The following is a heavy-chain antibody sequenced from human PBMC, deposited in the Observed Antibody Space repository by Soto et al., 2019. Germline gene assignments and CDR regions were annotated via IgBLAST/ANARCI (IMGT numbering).Heavy chain of an antibody. V-gene: IGHV3-74*01. D-gene: IGHD3-10*02. CDR3: ARDEIQRWSYVGSFDY. CDR2: IETDGSRT. J-gene: IGHJ4*02. Sequence: GGSLRLSCASSGFTFSSHWMHWVRQAPGKGPVWVSRIETDGSRTTYADSVKGRFTISRDNARNTLYLQMNSLRVEDTAVYYCARDEIQRWSYVGSFDYWGQGTLVTVSS. CDR1: GFTFSSHW.